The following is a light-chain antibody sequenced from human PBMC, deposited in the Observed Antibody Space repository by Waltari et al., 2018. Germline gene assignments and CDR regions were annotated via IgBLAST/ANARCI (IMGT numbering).Light chain of an antibody. CDR1: KSLLHSNEYNY. CDR3: MQALQAPPT. CDR2: LGS. Sequence: DTVMTQSPLFLPVTPGEPASISCRSSKSLLHSNEYNYLDCFLQQPGQSPQLLIYLGSNRADGVHNRCSGSGADTDCTLKISREKAEDVGVYYCMQALQAPPTFGQGTKVEIK. J-gene: IGKJ1*01. V-gene: IGKV2-28*01.